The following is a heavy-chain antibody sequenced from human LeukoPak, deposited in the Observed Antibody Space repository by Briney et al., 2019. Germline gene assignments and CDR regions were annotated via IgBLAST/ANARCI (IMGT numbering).Heavy chain of an antibody. CDR3: ARTAWYYDSSAPRRHDAFDI. CDR1: GFTVSSNY. J-gene: IGHJ3*02. Sequence: PGGSLRLSCAASGFTVSSNYMSWVRQAPGKGLEWVSVIYSGGSTYYADSVKGRFTISRDNSKNTLYLQMNSLRAEDTAVYYCARTAWYYDSSAPRRHDAFDIWGQGTMVTVSS. CDR2: IYSGGST. V-gene: IGHV3-53*01. D-gene: IGHD3-22*01.